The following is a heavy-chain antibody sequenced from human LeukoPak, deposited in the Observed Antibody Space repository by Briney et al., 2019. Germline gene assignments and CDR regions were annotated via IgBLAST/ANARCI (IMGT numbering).Heavy chain of an antibody. D-gene: IGHD3-3*01. CDR2: ISASGHIS. CDR1: GFTFDDYA. J-gene: IGHJ3*02. V-gene: IGHV3-23*01. Sequence: PGRSLRLSCAASGFTFDDYAMHWVRQAPGKGLEWVSGISASGHISNYAESVKGRFTISRDNFKNTLYLQMSSLRVEDTAMYYCAMEGFDIWGQGTMVTVSS. CDR3: AMEGFDI.